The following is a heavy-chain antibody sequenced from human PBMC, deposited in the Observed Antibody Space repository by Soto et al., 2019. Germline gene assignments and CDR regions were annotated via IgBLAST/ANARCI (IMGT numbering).Heavy chain of an antibody. CDR2: IGGSGGT. V-gene: IGHV3-23*01. Sequence: VWSLRLSCAASGFTFSTYAMGWVRQAPGKGLEWVSGIGGSGGTYYADSVKGRFTISRDNSKNTLFLQMNSRRAEDTAVYYCERPNFSGTYYALDMWGQWTMVTVSS. J-gene: IGHJ3*02. CDR3: ERPNFSGTYYALDM. CDR1: GFTFSTYA. D-gene: IGHD1-26*01.